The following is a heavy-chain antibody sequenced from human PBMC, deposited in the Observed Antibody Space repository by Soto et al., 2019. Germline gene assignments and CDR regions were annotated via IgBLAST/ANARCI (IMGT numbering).Heavy chain of an antibody. J-gene: IGHJ4*02. Sequence: QVQLQESGPGLVMPSGTLSLTCAVSGASISSDDWWNWVRQPPGKGLEWIGEIYHRGTTIYNPPLNSRVTISIDESKNHFSLNLTSVTAADTAVYYCARDFKAPNDAWAFDYWGQGTLVTVSS. D-gene: IGHD3-16*01. CDR1: GASISSDDW. CDR3: ARDFKAPNDAWAFDY. V-gene: IGHV4-4*02. CDR2: IYHRGTT.